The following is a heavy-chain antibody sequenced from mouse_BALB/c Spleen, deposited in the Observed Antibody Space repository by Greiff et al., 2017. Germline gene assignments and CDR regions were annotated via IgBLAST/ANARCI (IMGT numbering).Heavy chain of an antibody. CDR3: ARRYYYAMDY. Sequence: EVKLQESGAELVKPGASVKLSCTASGFNIKDTYMHWVKQRPEQGLEWIGRIDPANGNTKYDPKFQGKATITADTSSNTAYLQLSSLTSEDTAVYYCARRYYYAMDYWGQGTSVTVSS. J-gene: IGHJ4*01. CDR1: GFNIKDTY. V-gene: IGHV14-3*02. CDR2: IDPANGNT.